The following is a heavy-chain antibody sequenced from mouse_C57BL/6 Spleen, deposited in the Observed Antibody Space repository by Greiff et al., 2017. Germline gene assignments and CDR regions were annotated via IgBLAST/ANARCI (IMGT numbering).Heavy chain of an antibody. CDR2: ISYSGST. Sequence: EVQLQQSGPGMVKPSQSLSLTCTVTGYSITSGYDWHWIRHFPGNKLEWMGYISYSGSTNYNPSLKSRISITQDTAKNHFFLKLNSVTTEDTATYYCARDGNYGSSYYWYFDVWGTGTTVTVSA. CDR1: GYSITSGYD. CDR3: ARDGNYGSSYYWYFDV. V-gene: IGHV3-1*01. J-gene: IGHJ1*03. D-gene: IGHD1-1*01.